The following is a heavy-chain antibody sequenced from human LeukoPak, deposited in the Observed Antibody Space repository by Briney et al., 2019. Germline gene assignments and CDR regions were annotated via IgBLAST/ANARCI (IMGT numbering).Heavy chain of an antibody. V-gene: IGHV3-30*02. CDR2: IRCDGSNK. CDR1: GFTFSSYG. D-gene: IGHD2-2*02. Sequence: GGSLRLSCAASGFTFSSYGMHWVRQAPGKGLEWVAFIRCDGSNKYYADSVKGRFTISRDNSKNTLYLQMNSLRAEDTAVYYCAKDRCSSTSCYTPEYFQHWGQGTLVTVSS. J-gene: IGHJ1*01. CDR3: AKDRCSSTSCYTPEYFQH.